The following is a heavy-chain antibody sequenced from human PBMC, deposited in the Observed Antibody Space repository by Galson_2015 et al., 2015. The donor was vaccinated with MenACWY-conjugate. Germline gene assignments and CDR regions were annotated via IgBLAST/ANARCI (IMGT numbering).Heavy chain of an antibody. J-gene: IGHJ4*02. Sequence: ETLSLTCTVSGGSISIRSYYWGWIRQPPGKGLEWIGAIFHTGNTYYNTSLESRVTISIDTSKNQFSLKLSSVTAADTAVYYCARDFSGWPARGFDYWGQGTLVTVSS. CDR2: IFHTGNT. D-gene: IGHD6-19*01. CDR1: GGSISIRSYY. V-gene: IGHV4-39*07. CDR3: ARDFSGWPARGFDY.